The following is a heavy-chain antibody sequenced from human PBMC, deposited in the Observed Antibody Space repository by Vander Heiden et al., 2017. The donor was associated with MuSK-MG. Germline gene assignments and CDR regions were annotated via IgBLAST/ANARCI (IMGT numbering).Heavy chain of an antibody. CDR1: GYHFASSW. CDR3: ARQGCGTTSCYTVDS. CDR2: INPAGSET. V-gene: IGHV5-51*01. Sequence: GAEVKKPGESLKTCCKGSGYHFASSWIGWVRQTPGEGLEWMGIINPAGSETRYSPSFEGQVSISVDNSISTAHLQWSSLKASDTAMYYWARQGCGTTSCYTVDSWGQGTLVTVSA. D-gene: IGHD2-2*02. J-gene: IGHJ4*02.